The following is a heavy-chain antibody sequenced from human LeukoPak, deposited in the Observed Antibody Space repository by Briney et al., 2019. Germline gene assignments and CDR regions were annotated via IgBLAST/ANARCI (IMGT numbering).Heavy chain of an antibody. J-gene: IGHJ4*02. CDR3: ARAADY. V-gene: IGHV3-30*02. CDR1: GFTFSSYG. Sequence: GGSLRLSCVASGFTFSSYGMHWVRQAPGKGLDWVTFIRYDGYNKYYADSVKGRFTISRDTSKNTLYLQMNSLRPEDTAVYYCARAADYWGQGTLVTVSS. CDR2: IRYDGYNK.